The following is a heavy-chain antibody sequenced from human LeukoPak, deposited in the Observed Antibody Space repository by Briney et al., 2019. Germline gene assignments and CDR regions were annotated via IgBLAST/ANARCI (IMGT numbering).Heavy chain of an antibody. CDR1: GGSISSYY. J-gene: IGHJ4*02. CDR2: IYYSGST. D-gene: IGHD5-12*01. Sequence: SETLSLTCTVSGGSISSYYWSWIRQPPGKGLEWIGYIYYSGSTNYNPSLKSRVTISVDTSKNQFSLKLSSVTAADTAVYYCARAWKVATAGFGYWGQGTLVTVSS. V-gene: IGHV4-59*12. CDR3: ARAWKVATAGFGY.